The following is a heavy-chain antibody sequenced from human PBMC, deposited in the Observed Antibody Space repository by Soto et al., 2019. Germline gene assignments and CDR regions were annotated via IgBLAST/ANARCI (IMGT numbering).Heavy chain of an antibody. CDR1: GYTFTSYY. CDR2: INPSGGST. D-gene: IGHD1-1*01. Sequence: ASVKVSCKASGYTFTSYYMHWVRQAPGQGLGWMGIINPSGGSTSYAQKFQGRVTMTTDTSTNTASMELRSLRSDDTAVYYCARDQYGKQLRRCLDVWGQGTTVTAP. J-gene: IGHJ6*02. V-gene: IGHV1-46*01. CDR3: ARDQYGKQLRRCLDV.